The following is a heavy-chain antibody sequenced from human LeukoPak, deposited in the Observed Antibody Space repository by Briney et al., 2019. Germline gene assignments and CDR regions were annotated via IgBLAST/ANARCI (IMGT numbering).Heavy chain of an antibody. D-gene: IGHD6-19*01. CDR3: ARAAGYSSGWYLDY. CDR2: IYYSGST. V-gene: IGHV4-59*12. CDR1: GGSITSYY. J-gene: IGHJ4*02. Sequence: PSETLSLTCTVSGGSITSYYWSWIRQPPGKGLEWIGYIYYSGSTNYNPSLKSRVTISVHTSKNQFSLKLSSVTAADTAVYYCARAAGYSSGWYLDYWGQGTLVTVSS.